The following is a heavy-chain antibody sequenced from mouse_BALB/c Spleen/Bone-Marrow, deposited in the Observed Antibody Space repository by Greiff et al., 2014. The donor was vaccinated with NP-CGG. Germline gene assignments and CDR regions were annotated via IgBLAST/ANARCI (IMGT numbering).Heavy chain of an antibody. J-gene: IGHJ4*01. V-gene: IGHV5-6*01. D-gene: IGHD3-3*01. CDR1: GFTFSSYG. CDR3: ARHRDAMDY. CDR2: ISGGGSYT. Sequence: EVKLMESGGDLVKPGGSLKLSCAASGFTFSSYGMSWVRQTPDKRLEWVATISGGGSYTYYPDSVKGRFTISRDNAKNTLYLQMSSLKSEDTAMYYCARHRDAMDYWGQGTSVTVSS.